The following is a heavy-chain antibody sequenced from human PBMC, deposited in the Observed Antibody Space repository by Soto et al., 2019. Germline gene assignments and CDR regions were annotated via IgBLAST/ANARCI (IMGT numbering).Heavy chain of an antibody. V-gene: IGHV4-39*01. CDR3: ARTSGSYFIDY. D-gene: IGHD1-26*01. CDR1: GGSISSSSYY. CDR2: IYYSGST. J-gene: IGHJ4*02. Sequence: SETLSLTCTVSGGSISSSSYYWGWIRQPPGKGLEWIGSIYYSGSTYYNPSLKSRVTISVDTSKNQFSLKLSSVTAADTAVYYCARTSGSYFIDYWGQGTLVTVSS.